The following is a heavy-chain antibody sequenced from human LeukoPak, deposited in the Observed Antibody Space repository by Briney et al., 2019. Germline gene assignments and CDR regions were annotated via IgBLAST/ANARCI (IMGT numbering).Heavy chain of an antibody. CDR1: GYTSTGYY. Sequence: ASVKGSCKASGYTSTGYYMHWVRQAPGQGLEWMGWINPNSGGTNYAQKFQGRVTMTRDTSISTAYMELSRLRSDDTAVYYCWLWLDDESFDYWGQGTLVTVSS. D-gene: IGHD6-19*01. J-gene: IGHJ4*02. CDR3: WLWLDDESFDY. V-gene: IGHV1-2*02. CDR2: INPNSGGT.